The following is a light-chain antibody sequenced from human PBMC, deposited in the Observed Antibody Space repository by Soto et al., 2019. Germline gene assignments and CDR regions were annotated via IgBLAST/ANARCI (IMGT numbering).Light chain of an antibody. CDR2: GAS. J-gene: IGKJ2*01. Sequence: EIVLTQSPDTLSLSPGERATLSCRASQSVSSDNLAWYQQKPDQVPRLLIYGASSRATGIPDRFSGSGSGADFTLTISRLEPEDFAVYYCQQFGNSPYTFGQGTKLEIK. V-gene: IGKV3-20*01. CDR1: QSVSSDN. CDR3: QQFGNSPYT.